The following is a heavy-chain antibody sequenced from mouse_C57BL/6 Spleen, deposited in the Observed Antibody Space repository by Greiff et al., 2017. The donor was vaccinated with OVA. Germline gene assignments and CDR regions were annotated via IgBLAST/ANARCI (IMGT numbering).Heavy chain of an antibody. Sequence: VQLQQPGAELVKPGASVKVSCTASGYTFTSYWMHWVQQTPGQGLEWIGRIQPSDSDTNYNQKFKGKATLTVDNSSSTVYMQLSSLTSEDSAVYYCARRDIYGSDAYAMDYWGQGTSVTVSS. D-gene: IGHD1-1*01. CDR1: GYTFTSYW. CDR3: ARRDIYGSDAYAMDY. CDR2: IQPSDSDT. J-gene: IGHJ4*01. V-gene: IGHV1-74*01.